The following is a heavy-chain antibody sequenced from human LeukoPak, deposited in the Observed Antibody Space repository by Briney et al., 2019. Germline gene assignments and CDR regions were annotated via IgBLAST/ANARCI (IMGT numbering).Heavy chain of an antibody. J-gene: IGHJ5*02. CDR3: ATYILNAGDSNWYDR. D-gene: IGHD2-21*01. CDR1: GFSFSNYW. CDR2: VNRDGGEK. V-gene: IGHV3-7*01. Sequence: GGSLRLSCAASGFSFSNYWMNWVRQAPGKGLEWVANVNRDGGEKYYMDSVKGRFTISRDNTQNSLYLHMSSLRADDTAVYYCATYILNAGDSNWYDRWGQGTLVTVSS.